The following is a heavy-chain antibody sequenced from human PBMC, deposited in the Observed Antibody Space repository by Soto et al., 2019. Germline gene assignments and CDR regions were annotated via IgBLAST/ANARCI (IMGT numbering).Heavy chain of an antibody. V-gene: IGHV4-30-4*01. CDR2: IYYSGST. D-gene: IGHD2-15*01. CDR3: AREVVVVAATSHYYYGMDV. CDR1: FGSIISGDYY. Sequence: SETLSLTCTFSFGSIISGDYYWSWIRQPPGRGLEWIGYIYYSGSTYYNPSLKSRVTISVDTSKNQFSLKLSSVTAADTAVYYCAREVVVVAATSHYYYGMDVWGQGTTVTVSS. J-gene: IGHJ6*02.